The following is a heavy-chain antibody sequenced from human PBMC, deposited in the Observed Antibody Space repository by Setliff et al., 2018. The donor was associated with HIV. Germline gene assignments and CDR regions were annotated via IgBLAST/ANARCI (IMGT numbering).Heavy chain of an antibody. CDR2: INPTGGST. Sequence: GASVKVSCKASGYSFTSDYMHWVRQAPGQGLEWMGIINPTGGSTYYAQKFQGRVTLTRDASTSTVYVELSSLRSEDTAVYYCARSSPLYSRSFDAFDIWGQGTMVTVSS. CDR1: GYSFTSDY. CDR3: ARSSPLYSRSFDAFDI. V-gene: IGHV1-46*01. J-gene: IGHJ3*02. D-gene: IGHD6-6*01.